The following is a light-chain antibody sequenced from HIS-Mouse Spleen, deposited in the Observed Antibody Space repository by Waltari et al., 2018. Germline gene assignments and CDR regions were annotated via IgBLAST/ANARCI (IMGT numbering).Light chain of an antibody. J-gene: IGLJ2*01. CDR2: GKN. Sequence: SSELTQDPAVSVALGQTDSITSQGDSIRNQHASWYQQKPGQAPVLVIYGKNNRPSGIPDRFSGSSSGNTASLTITGAQAEDEADYYCNSRDSSGNHVVFGGGTKLTVL. CDR3: NSRDSSGNHVV. CDR1: SIRNQH. V-gene: IGLV3-19*01.